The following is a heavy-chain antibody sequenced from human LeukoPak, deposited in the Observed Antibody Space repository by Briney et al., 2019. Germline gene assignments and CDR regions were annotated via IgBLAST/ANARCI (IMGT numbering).Heavy chain of an antibody. CDR2: ISWDGGST. V-gene: IGHV3-43D*03. CDR1: GFTFDDYA. CDR3: ARDQMVRGVTDYFDY. Sequence: GGSLRLSCAASGFTFDDYAMHWVRQAPGKGLEWVSLISWDGGSTYYADSVKGRFTISRDNSKNSLYLQMNSLRAEDTAVYYCARDQMVRGVTDYFDYWGQGTLVTVSS. D-gene: IGHD3-10*01. J-gene: IGHJ4*02.